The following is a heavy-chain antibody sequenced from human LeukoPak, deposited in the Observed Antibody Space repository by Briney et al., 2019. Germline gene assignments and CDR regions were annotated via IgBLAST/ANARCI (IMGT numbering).Heavy chain of an antibody. CDR3: TRGKPETVFDS. D-gene: IGHD2-21*02. CDR2: INHSGSI. Sequence: SETLSLTCTVYGGTFSDYCWSWIRQSPGKGLGWIGEINHSGSINYNPSLKSRVTISVDTSKKQFSLKLNSVTAADTAVYYCTRGKPETVFDSWGQGTLVTVSS. CDR1: GGTFSDYC. J-gene: IGHJ4*02. V-gene: IGHV4-34*01.